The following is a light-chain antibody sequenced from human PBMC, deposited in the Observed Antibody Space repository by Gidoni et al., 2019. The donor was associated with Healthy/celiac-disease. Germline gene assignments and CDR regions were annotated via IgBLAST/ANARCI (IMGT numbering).Light chain of an antibody. CDR3: QQYNNWPPLT. J-gene: IGKJ4*01. CDR2: CAS. V-gene: IGKV3-15*01. Sequence: EIVLTQSPATRSVSPGERATLSCRASQSVSSNLAWYQQKPGQAPRLLIYCASPRATGIPARFSGSGSGTEFTLTISSLQSEDFAVYSCQQYNNWPPLTFGGGTKVEIK. CDR1: QSVSSN.